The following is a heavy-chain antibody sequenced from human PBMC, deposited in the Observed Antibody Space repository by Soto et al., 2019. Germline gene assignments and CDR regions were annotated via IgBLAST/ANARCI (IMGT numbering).Heavy chain of an antibody. D-gene: IGHD3-22*01. CDR2: IVPIFGTT. CDR1: GGNFERFS. J-gene: IGHJ6*02. V-gene: IGHV1-69*01. CDR3: ARPHEGGYHSDHHYYSALDV. Sequence: QVHLVQSGAEVKKPGSSVKVSCKVSGGNFERFSISWERQAPGQGLEWIGGIVPIFGTTNYAQKFHNRVTISADESTSTDDLKLSSLISDDTAVDYCARPHEGGYHSDHHYYSALDVWGQGTAVTVTS.